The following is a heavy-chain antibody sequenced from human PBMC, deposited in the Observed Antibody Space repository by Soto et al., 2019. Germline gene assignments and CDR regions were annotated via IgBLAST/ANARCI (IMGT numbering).Heavy chain of an antibody. Sequence: GGSLRLSCSVFGFTFSSYPMHWVRQAPGKGLQYVSSISSNGGSTYYADSVKGRLTISRDNSKNTLYLQMSSLRVEDTAVYYCVKDRYVDDWGQGNLVTVSS. CDR3: VKDRYVDD. CDR2: ISSNGGST. V-gene: IGHV3-64D*06. J-gene: IGHJ4*02. CDR1: GFTFSSYP.